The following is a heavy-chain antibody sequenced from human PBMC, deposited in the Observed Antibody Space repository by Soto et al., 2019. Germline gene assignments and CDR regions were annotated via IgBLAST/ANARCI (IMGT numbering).Heavy chain of an antibody. CDR2: IYYSGST. Sequence: SETLSLTCTVSGGSISSYYWSWIRQPPGKGLEWIGYIYYSGSTNYNPSLKSRVTISVDTSKNQYSLRLISVTAADPAVYYCASSEYDYSLWGAFDIWGQGTMVTVSS. CDR1: GGSISSYY. D-gene: IGHD4-4*01. CDR3: ASSEYDYSLWGAFDI. J-gene: IGHJ3*02. V-gene: IGHV4-59*01.